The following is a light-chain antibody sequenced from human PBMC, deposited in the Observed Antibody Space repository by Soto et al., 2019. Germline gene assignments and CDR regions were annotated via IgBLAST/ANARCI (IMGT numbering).Light chain of an antibody. CDR3: SSYAGSGG. CDR2: EVS. V-gene: IGLV2-8*01. J-gene: IGLJ3*02. Sequence: QSALTQPPSASGSPGQSVAISCTGTSSDVGGYDYVSWYQQHPGRAPKLIIYEVSKRPSGVPDRFSGSKSGNTASLTVSGLQVEDEGDYYCSSYAGSGGFGGGTKLTVL. CDR1: SSDVGGYDY.